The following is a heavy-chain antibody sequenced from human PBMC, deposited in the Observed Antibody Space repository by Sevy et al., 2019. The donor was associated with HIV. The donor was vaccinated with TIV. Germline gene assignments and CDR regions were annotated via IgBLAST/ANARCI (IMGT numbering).Heavy chain of an antibody. V-gene: IGHV3-48*01. D-gene: IGHD2-15*01. J-gene: IGHJ4*02. Sequence: GGSLRLSCGAAGFTFSTYSMNWVRQAPGKGLEWVSYISGSSRTIYYADSVKGRFTISRDNAKNSLYLQMNSLGAEDTAIYYCARVPLYVVPWYWDHWGQGSLVTVSS. CDR1: GFTFSTYS. CDR2: ISGSSRTI. CDR3: ARVPLYVVPWYWDH.